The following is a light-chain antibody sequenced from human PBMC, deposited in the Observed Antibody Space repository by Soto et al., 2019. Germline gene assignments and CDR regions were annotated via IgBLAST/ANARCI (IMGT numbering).Light chain of an antibody. CDR1: QSVSSY. J-gene: IGKJ1*01. Sequence: EIVLTQSPCTLSLSPWERATLSFVASQSVSSYLAWYQQRPGQAPRLLIYGASSRATGIPDRFSGNGFGTDFTLTISRLEPEDFAVYYCQRYGSSPWTFGQGTKVDIK. V-gene: IGKV3-20*01. CDR2: GAS. CDR3: QRYGSSPWT.